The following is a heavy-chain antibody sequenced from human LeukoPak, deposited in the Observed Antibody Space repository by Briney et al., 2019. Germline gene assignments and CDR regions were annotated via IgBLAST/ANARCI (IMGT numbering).Heavy chain of an antibody. V-gene: IGHV3-30*02. CDR1: GFTFSSYG. Sequence: GGSLRLSCAASGFTFSSYGMHWVRQAPGKGLEWVAFIRYDGSNKYYADSVKGRFIIFRDNSKNTVSLQMSSLRAEDTAIYYCAKDRGITLTGTFDFWGQGTLVTVSS. CDR2: IRYDGSNK. D-gene: IGHD6-19*01. CDR3: AKDRGITLTGTFDF. J-gene: IGHJ4*02.